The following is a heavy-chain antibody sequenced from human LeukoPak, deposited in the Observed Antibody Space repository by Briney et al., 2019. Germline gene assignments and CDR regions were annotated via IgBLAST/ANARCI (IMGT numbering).Heavy chain of an antibody. Sequence: QPGGSLRLSCAASGFSLSSYWMPWVRQAPGKGLVWVLRANGDGSRTSYADSVKGRFTISRDDAKNTLYLQMNSLRAEDTAVYYCATEYSGSYYEFGYFDYWGQGTLVTVSS. CDR2: ANGDGSRT. J-gene: IGHJ4*02. CDR1: GFSLSSYW. CDR3: ATEYSGSYYEFGYFDY. D-gene: IGHD1-26*01. V-gene: IGHV3-74*01.